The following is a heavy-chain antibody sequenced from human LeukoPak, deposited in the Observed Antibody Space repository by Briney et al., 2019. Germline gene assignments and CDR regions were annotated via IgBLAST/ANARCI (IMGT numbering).Heavy chain of an antibody. V-gene: IGHV3-74*03. CDR2: ISTNGRIA. J-gene: IGHJ4*02. CDR1: GFTFSSYW. CDR3: ARGGLPIMIEVATHFAPGS. Sequence: GGSLRLSCAASGFTFSSYWMHWVRQAPGKGLVWVSRISTNGRIAAYADSVKGRFTISRDNAKNTVYLQMNSLRAEDTAVYYCARGGLPIMIEVATHFAPGSWGQGTLDSVSS. D-gene: IGHD3-22*01.